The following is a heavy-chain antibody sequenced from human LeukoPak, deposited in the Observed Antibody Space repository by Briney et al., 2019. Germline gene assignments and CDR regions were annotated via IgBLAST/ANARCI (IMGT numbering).Heavy chain of an antibody. J-gene: IGHJ6*02. CDR2: IYYNGNT. D-gene: IGHD1-26*01. V-gene: IGHV4-59*01. CDR1: DGSINSYY. Sequence: SETLSLTCSVSDGSINSYYWNWIRRPPGKGLEWIGYIYYNGNTNYSPSLKSRVTMSVDTPKNLFSLKVSSVTAADTAVYYCARGRSNYYGMDVWGQGTTVTVSS. CDR3: ARGRSNYYGMDV.